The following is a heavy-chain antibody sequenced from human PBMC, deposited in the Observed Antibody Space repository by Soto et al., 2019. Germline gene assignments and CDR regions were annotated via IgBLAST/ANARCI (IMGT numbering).Heavy chain of an antibody. CDR3: ARSYDSSGYYYYAMDV. V-gene: IGHV4-61*01. J-gene: IGHJ6*02. CDR2: IYSSGST. D-gene: IGHD3-22*01. CDR1: GGSVRSGNYY. Sequence: SETLSLTCIVSGGSVRSGNYYWNWIRQPPGKGLEWIGYIYSSGSTKYSPSLKSRVTISVYTSNNQFSLNLRSVTAADTAVYYCARSYDSSGYYYYAMDVWGQGTTVTVSS.